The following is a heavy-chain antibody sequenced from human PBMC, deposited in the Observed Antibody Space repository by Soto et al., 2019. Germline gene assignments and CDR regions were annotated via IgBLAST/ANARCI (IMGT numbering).Heavy chain of an antibody. CDR3: AREERVAGTGWFDP. Sequence: ASLKVSCKASGYTFTSYGISWVRQAPGQGLEWMGWISAYNGNTNYAQKLQGRVTMTTDTSTSTAYMELRSLRSDDTAVYYCAREERVAGTGWFDPWGQGTLVTVSS. V-gene: IGHV1-18*01. CDR1: GYTFTSYG. J-gene: IGHJ5*02. CDR2: ISAYNGNT. D-gene: IGHD6-19*01.